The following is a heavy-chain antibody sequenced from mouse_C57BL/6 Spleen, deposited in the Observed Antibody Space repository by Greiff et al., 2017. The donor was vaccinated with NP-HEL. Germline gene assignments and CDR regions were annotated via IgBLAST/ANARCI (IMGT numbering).Heavy chain of an antibody. Sequence: VQLQESGAELVKPGASVKLSCKASGYTFTSYWMHWVKQRPGRGLEWIGRIDPNSGGTKYNEKFKSKATLTVDKPSSTAYMQLSSLTSEDSAVYYCARSSSRDYYAMDYWGPGTSVTVSS. CDR2: IDPNSGGT. CDR3: ARSSSRDYYAMDY. V-gene: IGHV1-72*01. CDR1: GYTFTSYW. J-gene: IGHJ4*01. D-gene: IGHD1-1*01.